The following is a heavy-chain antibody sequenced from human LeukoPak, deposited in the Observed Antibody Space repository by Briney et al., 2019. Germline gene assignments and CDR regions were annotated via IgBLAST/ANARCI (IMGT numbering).Heavy chain of an antibody. V-gene: IGHV3-66*01. Sequence: GGSLRLSCAVPGFSVSSTYMSWVRQAPGKGLEWVSVIYSGGSTYYADSVKGRFTISRDNSKNTLYLQMSSLRAEDTAVYYCARESNYDYWGQRTLVTVSS. D-gene: IGHD2/OR15-2a*01. J-gene: IGHJ4*02. CDR1: GFSVSSTY. CDR3: ARESNYDY. CDR2: IYSGGST.